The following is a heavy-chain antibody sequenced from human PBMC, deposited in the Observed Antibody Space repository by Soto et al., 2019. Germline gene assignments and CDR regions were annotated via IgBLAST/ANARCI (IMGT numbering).Heavy chain of an antibody. CDR1: GGTISSHS. J-gene: IGHJ4*02. CDR3: AREVGYGDFSAALLD. CDR2: IITLFGTA. V-gene: IGHV1-69*01. Sequence: VQLMQSGAEVKQPGSSVKVSCKASGGTISSHSINWVRQAPGQGLEWMGGIITLFGTANYAQNFQGRVTITADQSTSTAYMKLNSLRSDDTAVYYCAREVGYGDFSAALLDWGQGTLVTVSS. D-gene: IGHD4-17*01.